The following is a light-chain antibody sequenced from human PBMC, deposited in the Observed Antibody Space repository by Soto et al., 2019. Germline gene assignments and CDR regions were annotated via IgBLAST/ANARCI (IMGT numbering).Light chain of an antibody. V-gene: IGKV3-20*01. Sequence: IVLTQSTGTMSLSRWERDTIYCRASQSVSSNYLAWYQQKPGQAPRLLIYGASSRATGIPDRFSGSGSGTEFTLTISSLQAADFAVYHCQHYNNWPITFGQGTGLEIK. CDR1: QSVSSNY. CDR3: QHYNNWPIT. CDR2: GAS. J-gene: IGKJ5*01.